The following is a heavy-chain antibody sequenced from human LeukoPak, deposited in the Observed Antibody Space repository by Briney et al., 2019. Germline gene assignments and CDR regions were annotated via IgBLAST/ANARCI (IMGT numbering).Heavy chain of an antibody. CDR1: GFTFSSYG. J-gene: IGHJ4*02. Sequence: GRSLRLSCAASGFTFSSYGMHWVRQAPGKGLEWVAVISYDGSNKYYADSVKGRFTISRDNSKNTLYLQMNSLRAEDTAVYYCAKDRVYYYDSSGYYYPDYWGQGTLVTVSS. V-gene: IGHV3-30*18. CDR2: ISYDGSNK. D-gene: IGHD3-22*01. CDR3: AKDRVYYYDSSGYYYPDY.